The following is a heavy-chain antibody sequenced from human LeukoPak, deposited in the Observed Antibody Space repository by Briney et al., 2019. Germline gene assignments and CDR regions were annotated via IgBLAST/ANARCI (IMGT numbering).Heavy chain of an antibody. J-gene: IGHJ4*02. CDR1: GGSFSGYY. CDR2: INHSGST. Sequence: SETLSLTCAVYGGSFSGYYWSWIRQPPGKGLEWIGEINHSGSTNYNPSLKSRVTISADTSKNQFSLKLSSVTAADTAVYYCARPGRARAYDYWGQGTLVTVSS. CDR3: ARPGRARAYDY. D-gene: IGHD7-27*01. V-gene: IGHV4-34*01.